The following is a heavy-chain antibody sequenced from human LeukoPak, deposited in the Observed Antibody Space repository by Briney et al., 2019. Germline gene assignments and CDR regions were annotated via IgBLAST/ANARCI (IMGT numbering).Heavy chain of an antibody. J-gene: IGHJ6*03. CDR1: GYTFTGYY. CDR2: INPNSGNT. D-gene: IGHD2-15*01. CDR3: ARGQYCSGGSCSVLFDYYYYYYMDV. V-gene: IGHV1-8*03. Sequence: GASVKVSCKASGYTFTGYYMHWVRQAPGQGLEWMGWINPNSGNTGYAQKFQGRVTITRNTSISTAYMELSSLRSEDTAVDYCARGQYCSGGSCSVLFDYYYYYYMDVWGKGTTVTVSS.